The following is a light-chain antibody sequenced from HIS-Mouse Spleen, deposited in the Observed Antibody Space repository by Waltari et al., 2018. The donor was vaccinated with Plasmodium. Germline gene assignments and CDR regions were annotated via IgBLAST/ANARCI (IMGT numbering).Light chain of an antibody. CDR1: QLGDKY. V-gene: IGLV3-1*01. J-gene: IGLJ3*02. CDR3: QAWDSSTWV. Sequence: SYALTQPPSVSVSPGQTASITCSGDQLGDKYACWYKQKPGQSPVLVIYQDSKRPSGIPERFSGSNSGNTATLTISGTQAMDEADYYCQAWDSSTWVFGGGTKLTVL. CDR2: QDS.